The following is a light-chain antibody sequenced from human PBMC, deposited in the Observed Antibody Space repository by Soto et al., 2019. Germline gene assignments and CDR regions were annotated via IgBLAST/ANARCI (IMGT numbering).Light chain of an antibody. CDR1: QSFYNF. CDR3: QHSFNTQRT. V-gene: IGKV1-39*01. J-gene: IGKJ1*01. Sequence: DIQMTQSPSSLSASVGDRVTITCRASQSFYNFLSWYQQKPGKAPKVLTYGASNLQSGVPSRFSGSGSGTDFTLTISSLQPEDSATYYCQHSFNTQRTFGQGTKVEVK. CDR2: GAS.